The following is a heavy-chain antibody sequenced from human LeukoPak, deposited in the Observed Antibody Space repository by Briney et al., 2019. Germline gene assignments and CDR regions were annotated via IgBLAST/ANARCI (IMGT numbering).Heavy chain of an antibody. D-gene: IGHD3-10*01. CDR2: ISYDGSNK. J-gene: IGHJ3*02. CDR1: GFTFSSYA. V-gene: IGHV3-30-3*01. Sequence: GRSLRLSCAASGFTFSSYAMHWVRQAPGKGLEWVEVISYDGSNKYYADSVKGRFTISRDNSKNTLYLQMNSLRAEDTAVYYCARARGLWFGELLSGAFDIWGQGTMVTVSS. CDR3: ARARGLWFGELLSGAFDI.